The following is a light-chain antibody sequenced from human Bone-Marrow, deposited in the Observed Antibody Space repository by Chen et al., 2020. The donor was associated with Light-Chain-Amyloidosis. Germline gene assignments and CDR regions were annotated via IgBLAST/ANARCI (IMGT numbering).Light chain of an antibody. CDR3: QSADSSGTYEVI. CDR1: DLPTKY. Sequence: SYGLTQPPSVSVSPGQTARITCSGDDLPTKYAYWYQQKPGQAPVLVIHRDTERPSGISERFSGSSSGTTATLTISGVQAEDEADYHCQSADSSGTYEVIFGGGTKLTV. CDR2: RDT. J-gene: IGLJ2*01. V-gene: IGLV3-25*03.